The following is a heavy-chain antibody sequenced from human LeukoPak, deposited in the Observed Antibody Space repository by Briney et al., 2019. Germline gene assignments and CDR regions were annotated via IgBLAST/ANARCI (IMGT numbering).Heavy chain of an antibody. V-gene: IGHV1-18*01. CDR3: ARDIAARFDS. CDR1: GYRFPSYD. Sequence: ASVKVSCKASGYRFPSYDISWVRQAPGQGLEWMGRINSYSGNTKYVQNLQGRVTMTTDTSTSTTYMELRSLRSDDTAVYYCARDIAARFDSWGQGTLVTVSS. D-gene: IGHD6-6*01. CDR2: INSYSGNT. J-gene: IGHJ4*02.